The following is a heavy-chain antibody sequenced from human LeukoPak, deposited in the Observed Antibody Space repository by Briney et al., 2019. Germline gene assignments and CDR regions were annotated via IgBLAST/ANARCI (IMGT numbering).Heavy chain of an antibody. CDR1: GFTXSRST. CDR2: IVVGSGKT. CDR3: AVDRDCTSTSCYPYNFDS. J-gene: IGHJ4*02. D-gene: IGHD2-2*01. V-gene: IGHV1-58*02. Sequence: GTSVKVSCKASGFTXSRSTMQWVRQARGQRLEWIGWIVVGSGKTNYAQRFQDRVTITRDMSTSTAYMELSSLRSEDTALYYCAVDRDCTSTSCYPYNFDSWGQGTLVTVSS.